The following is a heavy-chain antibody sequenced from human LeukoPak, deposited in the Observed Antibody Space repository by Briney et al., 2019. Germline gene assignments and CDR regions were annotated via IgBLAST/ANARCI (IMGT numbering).Heavy chain of an antibody. V-gene: IGHV3-7*01. CDR3: ARDEIYYDILTGYRHFDY. D-gene: IGHD3-9*01. Sequence: GGSLRLSCEASGFTLSSYWMSWVRQAPAKVLEWVANIKQDGSEKKYLDSVKGRFTISRDNAKNSMYLQMNSLRAEDTAVYYCARDEIYYDILTGYRHFDYWGQGTLVTAFS. CDR1: GFTLSSYW. J-gene: IGHJ4*02. CDR2: IKQDGSEK.